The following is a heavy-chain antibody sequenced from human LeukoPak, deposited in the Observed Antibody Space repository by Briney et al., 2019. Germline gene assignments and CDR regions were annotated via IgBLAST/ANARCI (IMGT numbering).Heavy chain of an antibody. Sequence: PSETLSLTCAVSGYSISSGYYWGWIRQPPGKGLEWIGSIYHSGSTYYNPSLESRVTMSVDTSKNQFSLKLTSVTAADTAVYYCARDNSGWYGYFDYWGQGTLVTVSS. J-gene: IGHJ4*02. CDR3: ARDNSGWYGYFDY. CDR2: IYHSGST. CDR1: GYSISSGYY. V-gene: IGHV4-38-2*02. D-gene: IGHD6-19*01.